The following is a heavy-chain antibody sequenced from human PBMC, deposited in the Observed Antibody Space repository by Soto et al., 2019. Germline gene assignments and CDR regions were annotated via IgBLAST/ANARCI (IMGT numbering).Heavy chain of an antibody. V-gene: IGHV1-18*01. Sequence: QVQLVQSGAEVKKPGASVKVSCKASGYIFTSYGISWVRQAPGQGLEWMGWISAYNGNTNYAQKLQGRVTMTTDTSTSTAYMELRSLRSAVTAVYDCARDLAAAGPFDYWGQGTLVTVSS. J-gene: IGHJ4*02. D-gene: IGHD6-13*01. CDR1: GYIFTSYG. CDR2: ISAYNGNT. CDR3: ARDLAAAGPFDY.